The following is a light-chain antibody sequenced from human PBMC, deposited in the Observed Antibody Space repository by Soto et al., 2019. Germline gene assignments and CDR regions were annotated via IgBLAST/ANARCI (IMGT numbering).Light chain of an antibody. V-gene: IGKV3-11*01. J-gene: IGKJ5*01. CDR3: QQRSNWPQIT. CDR2: DAS. CDR1: QSVSSY. Sequence: LTHSPAPLALSPGEKATLSCRASQSVSSYLAWYQQKPGQAPRLLIYDASNRATGIPARFSGSGSGTDFTLTISSLEPEDFAVYYCQQRSNWPQITFGQGRRLEIK.